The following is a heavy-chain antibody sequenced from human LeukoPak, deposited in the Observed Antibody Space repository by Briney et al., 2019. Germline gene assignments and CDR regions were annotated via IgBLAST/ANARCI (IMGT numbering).Heavy chain of an antibody. CDR1: GYSFTSYW. CDR2: IYPGDSDT. CDR3: ATRSSGRCSYYYGMDV. Sequence: GESLKISCKGSGYSFTSYWIGWVRQMPGKGLEWMGIIYPGDSDTRYSPSFQGQVTISADKSISTAYLQWSSLKASDTAMYYCATRSSGRCSYYYGMDVWGQGTTVTVSS. J-gene: IGHJ6*02. D-gene: IGHD6-19*01. V-gene: IGHV5-51*01.